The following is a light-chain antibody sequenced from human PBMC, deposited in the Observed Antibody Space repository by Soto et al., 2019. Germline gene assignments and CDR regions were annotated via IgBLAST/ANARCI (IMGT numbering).Light chain of an antibody. J-gene: IGKJ1*01. CDR3: QQYNDWPQT. V-gene: IGKV3-15*01. CDR1: QSISVN. Sequence: EIVMTQSPATLSVSPGERVTLSCRASQSISVNLAWYQQKPGQAPRLLIYNTVTRATGIPARYSGSSSVTDFSLNVSALLSFDPQLSYCQQYNDWPQTFGPEN. CDR2: NTV.